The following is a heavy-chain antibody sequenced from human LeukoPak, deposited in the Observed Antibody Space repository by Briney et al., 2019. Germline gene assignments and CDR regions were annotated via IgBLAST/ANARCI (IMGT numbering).Heavy chain of an antibody. D-gene: IGHD6-13*01. CDR3: ARDSRTAPGTMDY. V-gene: IGHV3-23*01. Sequence: GGSLRLSCAASGFTFSSYAMSWVRQAPGKGLEWVSAISGSGGSTYYADSVKGRFTISRDNAKNSLYLQMNSLRAEDTAVYYCARDSRTAPGTMDYWGQGTLVTVSS. CDR2: ISGSGGST. J-gene: IGHJ4*02. CDR1: GFTFSSYA.